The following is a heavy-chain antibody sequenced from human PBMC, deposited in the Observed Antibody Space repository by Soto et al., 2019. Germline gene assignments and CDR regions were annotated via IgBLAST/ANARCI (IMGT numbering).Heavy chain of an antibody. Sequence: QITLKESGPTLVKPTQTLTLTCTFSGFSLNTDGVSVGWVRQPPGKALEWLALIFWDNDNRYSPSLQNRLTIPTDTSKNPVVLTMTTLHPVDTPTYFCVPRLGEFRSRLAFDYWAQGILVTVSS. CDR2: IFWDNDN. CDR1: GFSLNTDGVS. D-gene: IGHD1-26*01. V-gene: IGHV2-5*02. CDR3: VPRLGEFRSRLAFDY. J-gene: IGHJ4*02.